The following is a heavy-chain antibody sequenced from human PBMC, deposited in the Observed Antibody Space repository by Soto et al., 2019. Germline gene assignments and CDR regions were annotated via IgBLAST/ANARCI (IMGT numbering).Heavy chain of an antibody. V-gene: IGHV1-69*19. CDR3: AREVQGHTPAFVY. CDR1: GGTFNTYA. J-gene: IGHJ4*02. CDR2: ISPMFGAA. Sequence: QVQLVQSGAEMKKPGSSVKVSCQSSGGTFNTYAMNWVRQAPGQGPEWMGDISPMFGAANYAPKFQGRVTITADDATGTSYMQLSSVTSEDTALYFCAREVQGHTPAFVYWCQGPLVTFSS.